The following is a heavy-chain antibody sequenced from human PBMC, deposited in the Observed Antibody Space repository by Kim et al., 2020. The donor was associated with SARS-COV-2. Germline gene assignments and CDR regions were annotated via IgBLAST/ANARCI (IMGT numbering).Heavy chain of an antibody. CDR2: INPIIGRA. V-gene: IGHV1-69*10. J-gene: IGHJ6*01. D-gene: IGHD3-22*01. Sequence: SVKVSCKASGYTFSGYSIRWVRQAPGQGLEWMGGINPIIGRANYAQKFQGRVTITTDTSTSTAYMELSSLRSEDTAVYYCACPGVEYSGYGCYYYSMVV. CDR1: GYTFSGYS. CDR3: ACPGVEYSGYGCYYYSMVV.